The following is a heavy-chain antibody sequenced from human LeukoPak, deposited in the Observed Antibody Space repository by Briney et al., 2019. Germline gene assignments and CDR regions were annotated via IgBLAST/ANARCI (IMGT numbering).Heavy chain of an antibody. Sequence: SETLSLTCTVSGGSISSGGYYWSWIRQPPGKGLEWIGYIYYSGGTNYNPSLKSRVTISVDTSKNQFSLKLSSVTAADTAVYYCARHEGAVGRFGEWFGEYPFDYWGQGTLVTVSS. CDR3: ARHEGAVGRFGEWFGEYPFDY. CDR2: IYYSGGT. V-gene: IGHV4-61*08. D-gene: IGHD3-10*01. J-gene: IGHJ4*02. CDR1: GGSISSGGYY.